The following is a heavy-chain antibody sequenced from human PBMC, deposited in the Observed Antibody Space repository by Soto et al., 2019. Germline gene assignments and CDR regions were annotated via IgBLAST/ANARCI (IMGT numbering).Heavy chain of an antibody. CDR2: IRSRPHNYAT. J-gene: IGHJ4*02. CDR3: TTERDY. Sequence: DVQLVESGGGLVQIGGSLRLSCATTGLNFSGSAMHWARQASGKGLEWVGRIRSRPHNYATTYAASVEGRFTISRDDSKNTVHLQMNGLKTEDTAVYYCTTERDYWGRGTLVTVSS. V-gene: IGHV3-73*02. CDR1: GLNFSGSA.